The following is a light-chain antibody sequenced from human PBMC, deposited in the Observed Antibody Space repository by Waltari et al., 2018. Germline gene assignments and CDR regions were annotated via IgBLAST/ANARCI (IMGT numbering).Light chain of an antibody. J-gene: IGLJ1*01. Sequence: QSALTQPASVSGSPGQSIAIYCTATSSDVGAYNYVSWYQQHPGKAPKVIIYDVSKRPSGISSRFSGSKSDNTASLTISGLQAEDEADYFCYSFAGYTTFYVFGSGTKVTVL. CDR1: SSDVGAYNY. CDR3: YSFAGYTTFYV. CDR2: DVS. V-gene: IGLV2-23*02.